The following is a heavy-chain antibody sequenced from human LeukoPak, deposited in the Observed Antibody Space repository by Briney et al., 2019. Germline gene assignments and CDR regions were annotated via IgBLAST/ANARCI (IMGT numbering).Heavy chain of an antibody. CDR3: AIERPRAAAGTCYDAFDI. V-gene: IGHV4-38-2*02. D-gene: IGHD6-13*01. CDR2: IYHSGGT. Sequence: KPGGSLRPSCAASGLTLSDYYISWIRQAPGKGLEWIGSIYHSGGTYYNPSLKSRVTISVDTSKNQFSLKLSSVTAADTTVYYCAIERPRAAAGTCYDAFDIWGQGTMVTVSS. J-gene: IGHJ3*02. CDR1: GLTLSDYY.